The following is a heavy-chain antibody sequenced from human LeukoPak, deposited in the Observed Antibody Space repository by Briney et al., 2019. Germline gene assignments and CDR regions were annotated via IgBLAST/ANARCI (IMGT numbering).Heavy chain of an antibody. CDR2: INHSGST. CDR1: GGTFSGYS. J-gene: IGHJ4*02. CDR3: AGGGVTIFGVVINEEYYFDY. V-gene: IGHV4-34*01. D-gene: IGHD3-3*01. Sequence: PSETLSLTCVVNGGTFSGYSWSWIRQPPGGGLEWIGEINHSGSTNYNPSLKSRVTISVDTSKNQFSLNLSSVTAADTAVYYCAGGGVTIFGVVINEEYYFDYWGQGTLVTVSS.